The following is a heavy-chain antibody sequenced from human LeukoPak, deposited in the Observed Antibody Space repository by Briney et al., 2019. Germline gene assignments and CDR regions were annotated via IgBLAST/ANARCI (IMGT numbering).Heavy chain of an antibody. J-gene: IGHJ4*02. CDR2: IIPIFGTA. V-gene: IGHV1-69*06. D-gene: IGHD1-26*01. CDR3: ARGPRGGATRYYFDY. CDR1: GGAFSSYA. Sequence: SVKVSCKASGGAFSSYAISWVRQAPGQGLEWMGRIIPIFGTANYAQKFQGRVTITADKSTSTAYMGLSSLRSEDTAVYYCARGPRGGATRYYFDYWGQGTLVTVSS.